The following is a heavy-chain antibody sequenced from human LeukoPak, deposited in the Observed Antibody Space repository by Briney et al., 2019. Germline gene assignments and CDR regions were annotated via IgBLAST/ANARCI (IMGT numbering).Heavy chain of an antibody. CDR1: GGSISIYY. V-gene: IGHV4-59*12. CDR3: ARGGVDTAMGDFDY. CDR2: IYNSGST. J-gene: IGHJ4*02. D-gene: IGHD5-18*01. Sequence: SETLSLTCTVSGGSISIYYWSWLRQPPGKGLEWIGYIYNSGSTIYNPSLRSRVTISVDKSKNQFSLKLSSVTAADTAVYYCARGGVDTAMGDFDYWGQGTLVTVSS.